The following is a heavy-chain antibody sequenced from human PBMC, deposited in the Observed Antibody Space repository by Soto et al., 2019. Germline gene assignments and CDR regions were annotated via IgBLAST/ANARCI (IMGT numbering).Heavy chain of an antibody. J-gene: IGHJ6*02. CDR2: IDPSDSYT. V-gene: IGHV5-10-1*01. CDR3: GRHGAARSYYYYGMDV. D-gene: IGHD6-6*01. CDR1: GYSFTSYW. Sequence: GESLKISCKGSGYSFTSYWISWVRQMPGKGLEWMGRIDPSDSYTNYSPSFQGHVTISADKSISTAYLQWSSLKASDTAMYYCGRHGAARSYYYYGMDVWGQGTTVTV.